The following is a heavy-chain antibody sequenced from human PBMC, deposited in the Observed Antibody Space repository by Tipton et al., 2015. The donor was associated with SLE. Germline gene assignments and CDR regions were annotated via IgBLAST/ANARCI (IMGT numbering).Heavy chain of an antibody. CDR3: ARHVYDSSGYYPYYFDY. CDR2: IYYSGST. J-gene: IGHJ4*02. Sequence: LRLSCTVSGGSISSSSYYWGWIRQPPGKGLEWIGSIYYSGSTYYNPSLKSRVTISVDTSKNQFSLKLSSVTAADTAVYYCARHVYDSSGYYPYYFDYWGQGTLVTVSS. V-gene: IGHV4-39*01. D-gene: IGHD3-22*01. CDR1: GGSISSSSYY.